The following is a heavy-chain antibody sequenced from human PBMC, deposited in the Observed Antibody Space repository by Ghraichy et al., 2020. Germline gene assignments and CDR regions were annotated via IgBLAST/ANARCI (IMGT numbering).Heavy chain of an antibody. J-gene: IGHJ4*02. Sequence: LNISCAASGFTFSSYSMNWVRQAPGKGLEWVSSISSSSSYIYYADSVKGRFTISRDNAKNSLYLQMNSLRAEDTAVYYCARGLIAATSFDYWGQGTLVTVSS. CDR3: ARGLIAATSFDY. V-gene: IGHV3-21*01. CDR2: ISSSSSYI. D-gene: IGHD2-15*01. CDR1: GFTFSSYS.